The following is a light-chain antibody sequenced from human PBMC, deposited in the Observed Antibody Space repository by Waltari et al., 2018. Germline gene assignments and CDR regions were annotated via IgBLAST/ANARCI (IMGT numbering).Light chain of an antibody. CDR1: PRIFYSSKNKSY. Sequence: IVMTQSPDSLAVSLGERATIHCKSSPRIFYSSKNKSYLGWYQHKPGQPPRLLIYWASTRESGVPDRFSGSGSATDFTLTISSVQADGVAVYYCQQYFSPPYTFGQGTKLEIK. CDR2: WAS. J-gene: IGKJ2*01. CDR3: QQYFSPPYT. V-gene: IGKV4-1*01.